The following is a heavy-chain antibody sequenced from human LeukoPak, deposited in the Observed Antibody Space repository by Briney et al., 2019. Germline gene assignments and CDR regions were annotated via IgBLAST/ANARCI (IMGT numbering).Heavy chain of an antibody. CDR2: IIPIFGTA. J-gene: IGHJ4*02. Sequence: SVKVSCKASGYTFTSYGISWVRQAPGQGLEWMGGIIPIFGTANYAQKLQGRVTITADKSTSTAYMELSSLRSEDTAVYYCARDSGNYWYFDYWGQGTLVTVSS. CDR3: ARDSGNYWYFDY. D-gene: IGHD1-26*01. CDR1: GYTFTSYG. V-gene: IGHV1-69*06.